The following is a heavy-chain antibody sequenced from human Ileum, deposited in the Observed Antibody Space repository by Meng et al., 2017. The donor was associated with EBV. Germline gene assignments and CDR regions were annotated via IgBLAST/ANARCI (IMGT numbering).Heavy chain of an antibody. CDR3: GRDQGRELINH. Sequence: GLRQESGPGLVKPSGTLSVTGTVSGDSISSDFWWSWVRQPPGKGLEWIGEVYHRGDTNYNPSLKSRVDISVDKSKNQFYLSLFSVTAADTAVYYCGRDQGRELINHWGQGTLVTVSS. CDR1: GDSISSDFW. J-gene: IGHJ4*02. CDR2: VYHRGDT. V-gene: IGHV4-4*02. D-gene: IGHD1-7*01.